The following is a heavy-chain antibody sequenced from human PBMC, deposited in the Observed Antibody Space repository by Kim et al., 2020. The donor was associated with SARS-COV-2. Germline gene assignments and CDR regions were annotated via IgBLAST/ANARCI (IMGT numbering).Heavy chain of an antibody. CDR2: INHSGST. D-gene: IGHD3-22*01. CDR1: GGSFSGYY. Sequence: SETLSLTCAVYGGSFSGYYWSWIRQPPGKGLEWIGEINHSGSTNYNPSLKSRVTISVDTSKNQFSLKLSSVTAADTAVYYCARGQKYYYDSSGYYDYWG. J-gene: IGHJ4*01. CDR3: ARGQKYYYDSSGYYDY. V-gene: IGHV4-34*01.